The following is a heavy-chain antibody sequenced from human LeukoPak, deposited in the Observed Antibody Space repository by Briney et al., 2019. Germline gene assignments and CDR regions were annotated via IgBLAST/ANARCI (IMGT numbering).Heavy chain of an antibody. D-gene: IGHD2-2*01. V-gene: IGHV1-69*05. CDR1: GGTFSSYA. CDR3: ARGYCSSTSCYRVDSFRPRLDY. CDR2: IIPIFGTA. J-gene: IGHJ4*02. Sequence: SVKVSCKASGGTFSSYAISWVRQAPGQGLEWMGGIIPIFGTANYAQKLQVRVTMTTDTSTSTAYMELRSLRSDDTAVYYCARGYCSSTSCYRVDSFRPRLDYWGQGTLVTVSS.